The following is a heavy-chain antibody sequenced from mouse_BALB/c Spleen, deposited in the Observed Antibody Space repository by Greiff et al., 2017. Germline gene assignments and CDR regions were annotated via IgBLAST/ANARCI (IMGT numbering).Heavy chain of an antibody. J-gene: IGHJ4*01. CDR3: AKAGIYYDSYYYAMDY. D-gene: IGHD2-4*01. V-gene: IGHV5-12-1*01. CDR1: GFAFSSYD. CDR2: ISSGGGST. Sequence: EVKLMESGGGLVKPGGSLKLSCAASGFAFSSYDMSWVRQTPEKRLEWVAYISSGGGSTYYPDTVKGRFTISRDNAKNTLYLQMSSLKSEDTAMYYCAKAGIYYDSYYYAMDYWGQGTAVTVSS.